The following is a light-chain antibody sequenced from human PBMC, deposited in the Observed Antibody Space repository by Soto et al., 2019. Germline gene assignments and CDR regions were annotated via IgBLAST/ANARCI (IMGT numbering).Light chain of an antibody. V-gene: IGKV1-27*01. CDR3: QKYDSAPLT. CDR2: GAS. CDR1: QDIGHS. Sequence: DIQMTQSPSSLSASVGDRVTFTCRASQDIGHSLAWYQQKPGKPIQRLIYGASTLHSGVPSRFSGSGSGTDFTLTISSLQLEDVATYYCQKYDSAPLTFGGGTKVEIK. J-gene: IGKJ4*01.